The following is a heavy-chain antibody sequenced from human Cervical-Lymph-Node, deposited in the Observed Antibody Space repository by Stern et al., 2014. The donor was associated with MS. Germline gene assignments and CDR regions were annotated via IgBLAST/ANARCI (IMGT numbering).Heavy chain of an antibody. CDR1: GYSLTNTW. V-gene: IGHV5-51*03. CDR2: ISPGDSET. CDR3: ARGRGIALRPDY. D-gene: IGHD6-13*01. J-gene: IGHJ4*02. Sequence: VQLVQSGAELKKPGESLRISCKGSGYSLTNTWIGWVRQMPGKGLEWMGIISPGDSETRYSPPFQGQVTISADKSINTAYLQWSSLKASDTAMYYCARGRGIALRPDYWGQGTLVTVSS.